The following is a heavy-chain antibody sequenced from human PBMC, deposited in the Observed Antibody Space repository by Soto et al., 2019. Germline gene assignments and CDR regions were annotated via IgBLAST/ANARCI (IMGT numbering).Heavy chain of an antibody. CDR1: GFTFSSYG. J-gene: IGHJ4*02. CDR2: ISYDGSNK. V-gene: IGHV3-30*18. D-gene: IGHD4-4*01. Sequence: QVQLVESGGGVVQPGRSLRLSCAASGFTFSSYGIHWVRQAPGKGLEWGAVISYDGSNKYYADSVKGRFTISRDNSKNTLYLQMNSLRAEDTAVYYCAKDYSNYQSFIDYWGQGTLVTVSS. CDR3: AKDYSNYQSFIDY.